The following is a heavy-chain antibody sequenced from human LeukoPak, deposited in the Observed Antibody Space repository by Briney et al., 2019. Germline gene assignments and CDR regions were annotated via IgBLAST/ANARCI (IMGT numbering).Heavy chain of an antibody. J-gene: IGHJ4*02. CDR1: GGSISSYY. Sequence: PSETLSLTCTVSGGSISSYYWSWIRQPPGKGLEWIGYIYYSGSTNYNPSLKSRVTISVDTSKNQFSLKLSSVTAADTAVYYRARGGYSSGWALDYWGQGTLVTVSS. D-gene: IGHD6-19*01. CDR2: IYYSGST. CDR3: ARGGYSSGWALDY. V-gene: IGHV4-59*01.